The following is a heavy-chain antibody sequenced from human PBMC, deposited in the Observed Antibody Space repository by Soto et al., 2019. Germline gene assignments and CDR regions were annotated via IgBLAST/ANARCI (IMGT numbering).Heavy chain of an antibody. Sequence: ASVKVSCKASGGTFSSYAISWVRQAPGQGLEWMGWISAYNGNTNYAQKLQGRVTMTTDTSTSTAYMELRSLRSDDTAVYYCARDGIVVVPAAIGWFDPWGQGTLVTVSS. J-gene: IGHJ5*02. CDR3: ARDGIVVVPAAIGWFDP. V-gene: IGHV1-18*01. CDR2: ISAYNGNT. D-gene: IGHD2-2*01. CDR1: GGTFSSYA.